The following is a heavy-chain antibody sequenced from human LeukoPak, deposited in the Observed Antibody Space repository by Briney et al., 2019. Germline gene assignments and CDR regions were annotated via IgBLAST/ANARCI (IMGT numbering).Heavy chain of an antibody. CDR3: ARDPYYGSGSYSTFEY. CDR2: INWNGDST. D-gene: IGHD3-10*01. J-gene: IGHJ4*02. Sequence: GGSLRLYCAASGFTFDDYGMSWVRQAPGKGLEWVSGINWNGDSTGYADSVRGRFTVSRDNAKNSLYLQMNSLRAEDTALYHCARDPYYGSGSYSTFEYWGQGTLVTVSS. V-gene: IGHV3-20*01. CDR1: GFTFDDYG.